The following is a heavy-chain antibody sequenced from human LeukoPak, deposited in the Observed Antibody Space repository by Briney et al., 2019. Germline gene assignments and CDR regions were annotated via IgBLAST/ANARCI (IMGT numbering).Heavy chain of an antibody. J-gene: IGHJ5*02. CDR1: GFTFSSYA. V-gene: IGHV3-23*01. CDR2: ISGSGGST. CDR3: AKGGYYDSSHWFDP. Sequence: GGSLRLSCAASGFTFSSYAMSWVRQAPGKGLEWVPAISGSGGSTYYADSVKGRFTISRDNSKNPLYLQMNSLRAEDTAVYYCAKGGYYDSSHWFDPWGQGTLVTVSS. D-gene: IGHD3-22*01.